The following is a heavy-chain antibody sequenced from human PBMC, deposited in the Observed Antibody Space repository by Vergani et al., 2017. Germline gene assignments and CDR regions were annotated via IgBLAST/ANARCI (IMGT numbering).Heavy chain of an antibody. Sequence: EVQLVQSGAEVKKAGESLKISCKGSGYSFTRYWIGWVRQMPGKGLEWMGIIYPGDSNTKYSPSFQGQVTISADKSISTAYLQWDSLKASDSAMYYCARHWNPVDYGHDTLDSWGQGTLVTVSS. J-gene: IGHJ4*02. CDR1: GYSFTRYW. D-gene: IGHD4/OR15-4a*01. CDR2: IYPGDSNT. V-gene: IGHV5-51*01. CDR3: ARHWNPVDYGHDTLDS.